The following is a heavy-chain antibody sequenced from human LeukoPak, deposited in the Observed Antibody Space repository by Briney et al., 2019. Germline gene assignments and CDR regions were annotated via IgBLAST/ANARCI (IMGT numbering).Heavy chain of an antibody. V-gene: IGHV4-4*07. Sequence: PSETLSLTCIVSGGSISSYCWSWIRQPAGKGLEWIGRIYTSGSTNYNPSLKSRVTMSVDTSKNQFSLKLSSVTAADTAVYYCARVSTIAAAGIDYWGQGTLVTVSS. CDR2: IYTSGST. CDR3: ARVSTIAAAGIDY. J-gene: IGHJ4*02. CDR1: GGSISSYC. D-gene: IGHD6-13*01.